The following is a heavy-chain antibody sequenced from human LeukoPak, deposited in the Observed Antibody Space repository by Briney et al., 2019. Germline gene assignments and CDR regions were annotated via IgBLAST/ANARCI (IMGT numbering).Heavy chain of an antibody. CDR1: RFTFSSYA. D-gene: IGHD3-22*01. Sequence: GGSLRLSCAASRFTFSSYAMHWVRQAPGKGLEWVAVISYDGSNKYYADSVKGRFTISRDNSKNTLYLQMNSLRAEDTAVYYCAKDPYYDSSANAFDIWGQGTMVTVSS. CDR2: ISYDGSNK. V-gene: IGHV3-30*04. CDR3: AKDPYYDSSANAFDI. J-gene: IGHJ3*02.